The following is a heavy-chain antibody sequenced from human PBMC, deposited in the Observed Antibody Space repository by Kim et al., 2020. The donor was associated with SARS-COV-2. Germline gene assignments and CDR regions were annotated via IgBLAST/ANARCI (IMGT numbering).Heavy chain of an antibody. CDR3: AGGGMVRGVIDY. J-gene: IGHJ4*02. V-gene: IGHV4-34*01. Sequence: NYTPPLKCRVAISVDTSKTQFSLKLSSVTAAGTAVYYCAGGGMVRGVIDYWGQGTLVTVSS. D-gene: IGHD3-10*01.